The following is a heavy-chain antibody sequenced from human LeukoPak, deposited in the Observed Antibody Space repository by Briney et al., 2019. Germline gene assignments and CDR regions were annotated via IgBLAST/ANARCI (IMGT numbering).Heavy chain of an antibody. Sequence: GGSLRLSCAASGFTFSSYAMNWVRQAPGKGLEWVSSISSSSSYIYYADSVKGRFTISRDNAKNSLHLQVNSLRAEDTAVYYCARGRYYESSGYYYAFDYWGQGTLVTVSS. CDR2: ISSSSSYI. J-gene: IGHJ4*02. D-gene: IGHD3-22*01. CDR1: GFTFSSYA. CDR3: ARGRYYESSGYYYAFDY. V-gene: IGHV3-21*01.